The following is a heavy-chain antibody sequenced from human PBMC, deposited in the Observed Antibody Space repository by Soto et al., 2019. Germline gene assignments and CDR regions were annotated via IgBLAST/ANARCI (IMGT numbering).Heavy chain of an antibody. V-gene: IGHV4-59*01. CDR1: GGSISSYY. D-gene: IGHD3-3*01. J-gene: IGHJ6*03. CDR3: ARVSLGDFWSGYYVHYYYMDV. Sequence: SETLSLTCTVSGGSISSYYWSWIRQPPGKGLEWIGYIYYSGSTNYNPSLKSRVTISVDTSKNQFSLKLSSVTAADTAVYYCARVSLGDFWSGYYVHYYYMDVWGKGTTVTVSS. CDR2: IYYSGST.